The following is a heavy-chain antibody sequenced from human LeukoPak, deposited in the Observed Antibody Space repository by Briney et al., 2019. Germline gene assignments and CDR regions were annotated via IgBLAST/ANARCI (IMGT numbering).Heavy chain of an antibody. D-gene: IGHD2-21*02. CDR3: AILHPPKGMDV. J-gene: IGHJ6*02. V-gene: IGHV1-3*01. CDR1: GYTFTSYA. Sequence: ASVKVSCKASGYTFTSYAMHWVRQAPGQRLEWMGWINAGNGNTKYSQEFQGRVTITRDTSASTAYMELSSLRSEDTAVYYCAILHPPKGMDVWGQGTTVTVSS. CDR2: INAGNGNT.